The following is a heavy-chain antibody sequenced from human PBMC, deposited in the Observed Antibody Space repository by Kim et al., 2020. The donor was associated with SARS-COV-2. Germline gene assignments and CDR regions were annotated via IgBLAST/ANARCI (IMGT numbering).Heavy chain of an antibody. J-gene: IGHJ6*02. D-gene: IGHD1-7*01. V-gene: IGHV3-21*01. Sequence: GGSLRLSCAASGFTFSSYSMNWVRQAPGKGLEWVSSISSSSSYIYYADSVKGRFTISRDNAKNSLYLQMNSLRAEDTAVYYCAREVTGTSGSYYYYYGMDVWGQGTTVTFSS. CDR2: ISSSSSYI. CDR1: GFTFSSYS. CDR3: AREVTGTSGSYYYYYGMDV.